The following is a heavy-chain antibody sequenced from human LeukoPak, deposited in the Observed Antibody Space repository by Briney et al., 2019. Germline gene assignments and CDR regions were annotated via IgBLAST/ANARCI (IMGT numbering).Heavy chain of an antibody. Sequence: SETLSLTCAVYGGSFSGYYWSWIRQPPGKGLEWIGEISHSGSTNYNPSLKSRVTISVDTSKNQFSLKLSSVTAADTAVYYCARGSLGYSYGRNFDYWGQGTLVTVSS. D-gene: IGHD5-18*01. J-gene: IGHJ4*02. CDR1: GGSFSGYY. V-gene: IGHV4-34*01. CDR3: ARGSLGYSYGRNFDY. CDR2: ISHSGST.